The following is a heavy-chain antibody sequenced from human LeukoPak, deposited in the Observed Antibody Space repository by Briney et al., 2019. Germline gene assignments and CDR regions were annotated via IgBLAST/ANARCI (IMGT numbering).Heavy chain of an antibody. CDR1: GFTFSSYW. CDR2: IKKDGSEK. V-gene: IGHV3-7*03. D-gene: IGHD3-10*01. CDR3: ARGCFGELLFDH. J-gene: IGHJ4*02. Sequence: GXXRLSXAASGFTFSSYWMSWIRQAPGKGLEGVANIKKDGSEKYYVDSVKGRFTISRDNAKNSLYLQMNSLRAEDTALYYCARGCFGELLFDHWGQGTLVTVPS.